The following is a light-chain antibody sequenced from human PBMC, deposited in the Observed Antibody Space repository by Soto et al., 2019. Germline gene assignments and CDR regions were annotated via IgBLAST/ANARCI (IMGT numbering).Light chain of an antibody. CDR2: DVS. CDR3: CSYAGSYSYV. J-gene: IGLJ1*01. CDR1: SSDVGGYNY. Sequence: QSALTQPRSVSGSPGQSVTISCTGTSSDVGGYNYVSWYQQHPGKAPKLMIYDVSKRPSGVPDRFSGSKSGNTASLTISGLQYEDEADYYCCSYAGSYSYVVGTGTKVTVL. V-gene: IGLV2-11*01.